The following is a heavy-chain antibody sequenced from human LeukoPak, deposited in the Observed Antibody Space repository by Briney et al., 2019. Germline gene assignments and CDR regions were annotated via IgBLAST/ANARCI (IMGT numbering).Heavy chain of an antibody. V-gene: IGHV4-39*07. CDR2: IYYSGNT. CDR3: ARESYYDSSGYSHDAFDI. J-gene: IGHJ3*02. D-gene: IGHD3-22*01. CDR1: GGSISSSSYY. Sequence: PSETLSLTCTVSGGSISSSSYYWAWIRQPPGKGLEWIGSIYYSGNTYYKSSLKSRVTIAVDTSKNQFSLKLNSVTAADTAVYYCARESYYDSSGYSHDAFDIWGQGTMVTVSS.